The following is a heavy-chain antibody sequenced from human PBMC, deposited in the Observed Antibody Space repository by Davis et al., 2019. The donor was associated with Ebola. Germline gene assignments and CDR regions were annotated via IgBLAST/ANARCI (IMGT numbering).Heavy chain of an antibody. CDR1: GFAFDIFG. J-gene: IGHJ4*02. Sequence: GESLKISCAASGFAFDIFGMNWVRQAPGKGLEWVSLINGDGGALYYSDSVKGRFTVSRDNRRNSLYLQMNSLRAEDTGFYYCVKSAGGSFESWGQGTLVTVSS. CDR3: VKSAGGSFES. CDR2: INGDGGAL. D-gene: IGHD2-8*02. V-gene: IGHV3-43*02.